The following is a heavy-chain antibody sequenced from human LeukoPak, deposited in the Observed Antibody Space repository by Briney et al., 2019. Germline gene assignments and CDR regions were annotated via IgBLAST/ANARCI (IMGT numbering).Heavy chain of an antibody. V-gene: IGHV1-18*01. CDR3: ARWGAQRSNYDSSGQYGSAPDY. D-gene: IGHD3-22*01. CDR2: ISAYNGNT. CDR1: GYTFTSYG. Sequence: GASVKVSCKASGYTFTSYGISWVRQAPGQGLEWMGWISAYNGNTNYAQKLQGRVTMTTDTSTSTAYMELRSLRSDDTAVYYCARWGAQRSNYDSSGQYGSAPDYWGQGTLVTVSS. J-gene: IGHJ4*02.